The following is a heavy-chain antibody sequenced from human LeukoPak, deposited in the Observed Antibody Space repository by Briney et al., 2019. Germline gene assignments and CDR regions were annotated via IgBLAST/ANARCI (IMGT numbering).Heavy chain of an antibody. CDR2: IYSSGSN. J-gene: IGHJ4*02. V-gene: IGHV4-4*07. D-gene: IGHD5-12*01. CDR1: GGSISGYF. CDR3: AREPTSGREPTSGRPLDY. Sequence: SETLSLTCTVSGGSISGYFWTWIRQPAGKGLEWIGRIYSSGSNNYNPSLKSRVAMSLDTSKNHFSLNLTSVTAADTAVYYCAREPTSGREPTSGRPLDYWGQGTLVTVSS.